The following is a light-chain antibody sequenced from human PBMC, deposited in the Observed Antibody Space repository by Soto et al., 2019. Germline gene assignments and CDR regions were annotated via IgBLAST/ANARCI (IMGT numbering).Light chain of an antibody. Sequence: DIQMTQYPSTLSGSVGDRVTITCRASQTISSWLAWYQQKPGKAPKLLIYKASTLKSGVPSSFSGSGSGTEFTLTISSLQPDVVSTYYCQHDNSYAEAFGQGTKGELK. CDR1: QTISSW. J-gene: IGKJ1*01. CDR3: QHDNSYAEA. CDR2: KAS. V-gene: IGKV1-5*03.